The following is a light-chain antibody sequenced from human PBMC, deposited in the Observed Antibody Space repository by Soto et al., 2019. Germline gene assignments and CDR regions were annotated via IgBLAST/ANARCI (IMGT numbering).Light chain of an antibody. J-gene: IGKJ5*01. CDR3: QQANSFPIT. CDR1: HFLSDY. V-gene: IGKV1-12*01. CDR2: AAS. Sequence: DIQMTQSPSSVSASVGDRVTITCRASHFLSDYLAWYQQRPGKAPKLLIYAASYLQSGVPSRFSGSGSGTDFTLTINTLQPEDFATYYCQQANSFPITFGQGTRLDI.